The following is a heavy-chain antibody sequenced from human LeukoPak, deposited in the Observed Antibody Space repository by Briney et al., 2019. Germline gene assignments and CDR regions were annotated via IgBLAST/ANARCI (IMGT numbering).Heavy chain of an antibody. J-gene: IGHJ4*02. D-gene: IGHD3-22*01. V-gene: IGHV3-21*04. CDR1: GFTFSSYS. CDR3: AKGLGLGYYYFDY. Sequence: GGSLRLSCAASGFTFSSYSMNWVRQAPGKGLEWVSSISSSSSYIYYADSVKGRFTISRDNSKNTLYLQMNSLRAEDTAVYYCAKGLGLGYYYFDYWGQGTLVTVSS. CDR2: ISSSSSYI.